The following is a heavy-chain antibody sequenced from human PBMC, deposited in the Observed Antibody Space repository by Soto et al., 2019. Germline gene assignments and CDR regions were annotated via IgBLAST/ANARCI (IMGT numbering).Heavy chain of an antibody. J-gene: IGHJ6*02. D-gene: IGHD3-3*01. CDR2: INPNSGGT. Sequence: ASVKVSCKASGYTFTGYYMHWVRQAPGQGLEWMGWINPNSGGTNYAQKFQGRVTMTRDTSISTAYMELSRLRPDDTAVYYCARKAFWSGYYRVSHYYYGMDVWGQGTTVTVSS. CDR1: GYTFTGYY. V-gene: IGHV1-2*02. CDR3: ARKAFWSGYYRVSHYYYGMDV.